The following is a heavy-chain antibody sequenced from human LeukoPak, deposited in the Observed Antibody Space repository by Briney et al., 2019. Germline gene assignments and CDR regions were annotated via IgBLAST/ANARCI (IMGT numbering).Heavy chain of an antibody. CDR3: TKTTGNYYYYYYYYMDV. D-gene: IGHD3-9*01. CDR2: ISSSGSTI. Sequence: PGGSLRLSCAASGFTFSSYEMNWVRQAPGKGLEWVSYISSSGSTIYYADSVKGRFTISRDNAKNSVYLQMNSLRAEDTAVYYCTKTTGNYYYYYYYYMDVWGKGTTVTISS. V-gene: IGHV3-48*03. J-gene: IGHJ6*03. CDR1: GFTFSSYE.